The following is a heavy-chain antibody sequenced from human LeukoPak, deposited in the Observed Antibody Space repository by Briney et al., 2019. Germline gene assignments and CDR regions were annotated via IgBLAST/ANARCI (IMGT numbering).Heavy chain of an antibody. D-gene: IGHD6-19*01. CDR2: IYYSGST. CDR1: GGSISSSSYY. Sequence: SETLSLTCTVSGGSISSSSYYWGWIRQPPGKGLEWIGSIYYSGSTYYNPSLKSRLTISVDTSKNQFSLKLSSVTAADTAVYYCARQIYTSGWYGHDAFDIWGQGTMVTVSS. J-gene: IGHJ3*02. V-gene: IGHV4-39*01. CDR3: ARQIYTSGWYGHDAFDI.